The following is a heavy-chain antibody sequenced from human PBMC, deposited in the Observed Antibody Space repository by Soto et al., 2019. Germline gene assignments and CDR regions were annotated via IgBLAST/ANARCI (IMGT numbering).Heavy chain of an antibody. CDR1: GLNFKDYA. CDR2: INGQSDSI. D-gene: IGHD3-3*01. CDR3: VKVSNDFWSGYYRGWFDS. V-gene: IGHV3-9*01. Sequence: DVQLVESGGGVVQPGRSLRLSCAASGLNFKDYAMQWVRQRPGKGLEWVSGINGQSDSIGYADSVKGRFTISRDNAKNSLDLRMNSVRGEDTAVYYCVKVSNDFWSGYYRGWFDSWGQGTLVTVTS. J-gene: IGHJ5*01.